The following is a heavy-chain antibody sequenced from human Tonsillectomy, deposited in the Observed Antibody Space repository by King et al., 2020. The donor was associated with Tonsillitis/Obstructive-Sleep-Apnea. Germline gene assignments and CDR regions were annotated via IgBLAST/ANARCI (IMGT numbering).Heavy chain of an antibody. CDR3: AREGKEGYYDFWSAYFDS. CDR1: GGSFSDYY. D-gene: IGHD3-3*01. J-gene: IGHJ4*02. CDR2: INHSGST. V-gene: IGHV4-34*01. Sequence: VQLQQWGAGLLKPSETLSLTCAVYGGSFSDYYWSWIRQPPGKGLEWIGEINHSGSTNYTPSLKSRVTISVDTSKNQFSLKLNSVTAADTAVYYCAREGKEGYYDFWSAYFDSWGQGTLVTVSS.